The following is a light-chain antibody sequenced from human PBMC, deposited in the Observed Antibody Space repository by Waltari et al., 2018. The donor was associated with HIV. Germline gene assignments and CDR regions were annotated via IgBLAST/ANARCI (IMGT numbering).Light chain of an antibody. CDR1: QGISSW. CDR3: QQYHTYST. V-gene: IGKV1-5*03. J-gene: IGKJ2*01. Sequence: DIQMTQSPSTLSPSVGDRVPISCRASQGISSWLAWYQQKPGKAPKLLIYKASSLESGVPSRFSGSGSGTEFTLTISSLQPDDFATYYCQQYHTYSTFGQGTKLEIK. CDR2: KAS.